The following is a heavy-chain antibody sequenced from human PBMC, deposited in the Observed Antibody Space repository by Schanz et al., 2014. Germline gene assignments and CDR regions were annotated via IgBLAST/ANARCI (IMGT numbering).Heavy chain of an antibody. CDR2: LYIGGGST. Sequence: EVQLVESGGGLVQPGRSLRLSCAVSGFTVSTNYMSWVRQAPGKGLEWVSSLYIGGGSTRYADSVKGRFTISRDNSKNTLYLQMNSLRAEDTAVYYCAKDLAVAGDYWGQGTLVTVSS. CDR3: AKDLAVAGDY. V-gene: IGHV3-66*02. J-gene: IGHJ4*02. D-gene: IGHD6-19*01. CDR1: GFTVSTNY.